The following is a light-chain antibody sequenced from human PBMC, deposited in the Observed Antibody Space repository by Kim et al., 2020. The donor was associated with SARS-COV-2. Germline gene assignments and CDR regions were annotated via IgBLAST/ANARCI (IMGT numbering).Light chain of an antibody. CDR1: SSNIGSNA. CDR3: AAWDDSLSGLV. CDR2: NDY. J-gene: IGLJ3*02. Sequence: ELTQPPSASGTPGQRVTISCSGSSSNIGSNAVNWYQQLPGTAPKLLLYNDYQRPSGVPDRFSGSRSGTSASLAISGLQSEDEADYYCAAWDDSLSGLVFGGGTKVTVL. V-gene: IGLV1-44*01.